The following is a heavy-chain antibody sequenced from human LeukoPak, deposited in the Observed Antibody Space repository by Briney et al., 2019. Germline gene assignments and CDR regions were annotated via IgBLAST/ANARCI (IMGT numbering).Heavy chain of an antibody. CDR3: ARKAAAAHDAFDI. V-gene: IGHV3-21*01. D-gene: IGHD6-13*01. J-gene: IGHJ3*02. CDR2: ISGSSSFI. Sequence: GGSLRLSCAASGFTFSSYTMNWVRQAPGKGLEWVSSISGSSSFIYYADSMKGRFTISRDNAKNSLFLQMNSLRAEDTAVYYCARKAAAAHDAFDIWGQGTMVTVSS. CDR1: GFTFSSYT.